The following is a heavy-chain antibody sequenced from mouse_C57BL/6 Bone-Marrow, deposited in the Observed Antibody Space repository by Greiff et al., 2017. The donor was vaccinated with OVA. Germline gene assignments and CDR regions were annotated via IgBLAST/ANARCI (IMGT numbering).Heavy chain of an antibody. CDR2: IWGGGST. CDR1: GFSLTSYG. CDR3: AKSLAYYDYDRKGHFDD. D-gene: IGHD2-4*01. Sequence: VHLVESGPGLVAPSQSLSITCTVSGFSLTSYGVDWVRQPPGKGLEWLGVIWGGGSTNYNSALMSRLSISKDNSKSQVFLKMNSLQTDDTAMYDCAKSLAYYDYDRKGHFDDWGQGTTLTVSS. V-gene: IGHV2-9*01. J-gene: IGHJ2*01.